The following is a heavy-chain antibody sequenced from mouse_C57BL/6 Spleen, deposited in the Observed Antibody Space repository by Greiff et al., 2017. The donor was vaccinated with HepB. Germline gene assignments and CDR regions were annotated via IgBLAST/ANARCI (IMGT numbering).Heavy chain of an antibody. CDR3: ARSGDGNPYAMDY. V-gene: IGHV1-82*01. CDR1: GYAFSSSW. CDR2: IYPGDGDT. Sequence: QVQLQQSGPELVKPGASVKISCKASGYAFSSSWMNWVKQRPGKGLEWIGRIYPGDGDTNYNGKFKGKATLTADKSSSIAYMQLSSLTSEDSAVYFCARSGDGNPYAMDYWGQGTSVTVSS. J-gene: IGHJ4*01. D-gene: IGHD1-1*01.